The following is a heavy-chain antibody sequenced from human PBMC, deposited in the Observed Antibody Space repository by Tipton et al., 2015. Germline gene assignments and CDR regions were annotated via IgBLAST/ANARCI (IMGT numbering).Heavy chain of an antibody. J-gene: IGHJ4*02. CDR1: GGSISSTNW. Sequence: TLSLTCAVSGGSISSTNWWTWVRQPPGKGLEWIGEIYHSGTTNYNPSLKSRVTISVDESKNQFSLQLNSVTPDDTAMYYCARGPAPLDYWGQGILVTVSS. D-gene: IGHD2-2*01. V-gene: IGHV4-4*02. CDR3: ARGPAPLDY. CDR2: IYHSGTT.